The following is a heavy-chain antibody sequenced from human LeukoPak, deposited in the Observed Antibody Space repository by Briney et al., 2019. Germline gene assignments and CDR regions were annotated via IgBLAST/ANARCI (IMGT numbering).Heavy chain of an antibody. V-gene: IGHV3-23*01. CDR2: ISGSGGST. Sequence: GGSLRLSCAASGFTFSSYGMSWVRQAPGKGLEWVSAISGSGGSTYYADSVKGRFTISRDNAKNSLYLQMSSLRAEDTAVYYCVRHRTASDYWGQGALVTVSS. CDR1: GFTFSSYG. J-gene: IGHJ4*02. D-gene: IGHD1-1*01. CDR3: VRHRTASDY.